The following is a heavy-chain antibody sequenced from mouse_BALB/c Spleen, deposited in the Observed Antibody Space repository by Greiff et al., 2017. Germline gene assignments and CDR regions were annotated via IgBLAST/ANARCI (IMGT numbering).Heavy chain of an antibody. Sequence: QVQLKQSAAELARPGASVKMSCKASGYTFTSYTMHWVKQRPGQGLEWIGYINPSSGYTEYNQKFKDKTTLTADKSSSTAYMELRSLTSEDSAVYYCAGGNPFAYWGQGTLVTVSA. J-gene: IGHJ3*01. CDR2: INPSSGYT. D-gene: IGHD1-1*02. CDR3: AGGNPFAY. CDR1: GYTFTSYT. V-gene: IGHV1-4*02.